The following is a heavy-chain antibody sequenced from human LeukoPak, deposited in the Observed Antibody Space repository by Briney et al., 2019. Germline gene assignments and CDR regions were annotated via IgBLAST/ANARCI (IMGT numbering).Heavy chain of an antibody. CDR1: GYTFAGYF. Sequence: ASVKVCCKASGYTFAGYFIHWVRQAPGQVLEWMGRINPNSGDTEYAPKFQGWVTMTRNTSISTAYVEVRRLISDDTAVYYCARDLASTSNWEFDFWGQGTLVIVSS. D-gene: IGHD1-26*01. J-gene: IGHJ4*02. CDR3: ARDLASTSNWEFDF. CDR2: INPNSGDT. V-gene: IGHV1-2*04.